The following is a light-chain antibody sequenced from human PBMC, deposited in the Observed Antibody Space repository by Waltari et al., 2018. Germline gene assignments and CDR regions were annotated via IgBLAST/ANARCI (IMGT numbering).Light chain of an antibody. CDR3: AAWDDSLSACV. V-gene: IGLV1-47*01. CDR2: RNN. J-gene: IGLJ3*02. CDR1: SSNIGSNY. Sequence: QSVLTQPPSASGTPGQRVTISCSGSSSNIGSNYVYWYQQLPGTAPKPLIYRNNQRPSGVPDRFSGSKSGTSASLAISGLRSEDEADYYCAAWDDSLSACVFGGGTKLTVL.